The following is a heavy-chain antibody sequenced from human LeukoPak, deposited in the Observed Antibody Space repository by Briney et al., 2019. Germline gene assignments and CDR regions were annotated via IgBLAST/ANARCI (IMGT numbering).Heavy chain of an antibody. CDR3: ARHPGGRYSSRWYGWFDP. J-gene: IGHJ5*02. CDR2: IFYSGST. Sequence: SETLSLTCTVSGGYISGYYWSWIRQPPGKGLEWIGYIFYSGSTNYNPSLKSRVTISVDTSKNQFSLKLSSVTAADTAVYNCARHPGGRYSSRWYGWFDPWGQGTLVTVSS. CDR1: GGYISGYY. V-gene: IGHV4-59*08. D-gene: IGHD6-13*01.